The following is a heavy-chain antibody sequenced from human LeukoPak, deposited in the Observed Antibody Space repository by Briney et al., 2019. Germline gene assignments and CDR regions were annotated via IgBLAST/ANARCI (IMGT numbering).Heavy chain of an antibody. J-gene: IGHJ4*02. V-gene: IGHV3-23*01. CDR2: ISGSGGST. Sequence: GGSLRLSCVASAFTFRNSWMSWVRQAPGKGLEWVSSISGSGGSTYYADSVKGRFTISRDNSKNTLFLQMNSLRAEDTAIYYCAKDFEYSGYSSSNFDYWGQGTLVTVSS. D-gene: IGHD6-13*01. CDR1: AFTFRNSW. CDR3: AKDFEYSGYSSSNFDY.